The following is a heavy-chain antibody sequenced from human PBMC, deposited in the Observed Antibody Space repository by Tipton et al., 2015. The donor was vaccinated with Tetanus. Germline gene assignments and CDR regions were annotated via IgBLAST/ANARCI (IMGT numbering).Heavy chain of an antibody. Sequence: GLVKPSETLSLTCSVSGAFIRSYYWNWIRQVPGKGLEWIGYTHHSGNTKYNPSLSGRVTTSVDTSKNQFSLKISSLTAADTAVYYCARWGDASGSTNLYAFDIWGQGTMVSVSS. CDR3: ARWGDASGSTNLYAFDI. CDR2: THHSGNT. D-gene: IGHD3-10*01. V-gene: IGHV4-59*01. J-gene: IGHJ3*02. CDR1: GAFIRSYY.